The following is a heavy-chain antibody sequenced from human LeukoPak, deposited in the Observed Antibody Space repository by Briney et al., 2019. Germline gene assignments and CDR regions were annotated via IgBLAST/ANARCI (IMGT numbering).Heavy chain of an antibody. D-gene: IGHD3-22*01. V-gene: IGHV4-61*08. CDR3: ARDVSPYYYYDSSGYSGYYMDV. CDR2: IYYSGST. CDR1: GGSISSGDYY. Sequence: RPSETMSLTCTVSGGSISSGDYYWSWIRQPPGKGLEWIGYIYYSGSTNYNPSLKSRVTISVDTSKNQFSLKLSSVTAADTAVYYCARDVSPYYYYDSSGYSGYYMDVWGKGTTVTVSS. J-gene: IGHJ6*03.